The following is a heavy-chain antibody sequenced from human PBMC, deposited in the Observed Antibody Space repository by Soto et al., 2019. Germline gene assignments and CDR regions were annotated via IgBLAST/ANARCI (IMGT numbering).Heavy chain of an antibody. Sequence: SETLSLTCTVSGGSISSYYWSWIRQPPRKGLEWIGYIYYSGSTNYNPTLKSRVSMSVDTSKNQFSLKLRSVSADDTAVYFCARVSYFRGFDWLFAFDSWGQGALVTVSS. CDR1: GGSISSYY. CDR3: ARVSYFRGFDWLFAFDS. D-gene: IGHD3-9*01. J-gene: IGHJ4*02. V-gene: IGHV4-59*01. CDR2: IYYSGST.